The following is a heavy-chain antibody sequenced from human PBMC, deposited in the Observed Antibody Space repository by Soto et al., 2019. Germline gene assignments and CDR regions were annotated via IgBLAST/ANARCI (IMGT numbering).Heavy chain of an antibody. CDR1: GFSFFSYT. D-gene: IGHD1-7*01. CDR3: TRSPRSITGTPTGGAQNDY. V-gene: IGHV3-21*01. CDR2: ISSDIKYI. J-gene: IGHJ4*02. Sequence: EMQLVESGGDLVKPGGSLRLSCAGAGFSFFSYTMTWVRQAPGKGLEWVSSISSDIKYIYYADSVKGRFTISRDNTKSSLSLQMNSLRADDTAVYYCTRSPRSITGTPTGGAQNDYWGQGALVTVSS.